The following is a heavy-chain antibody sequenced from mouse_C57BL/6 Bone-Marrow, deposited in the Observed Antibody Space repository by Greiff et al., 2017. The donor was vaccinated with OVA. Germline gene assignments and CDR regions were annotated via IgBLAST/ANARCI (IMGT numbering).Heavy chain of an antibody. CDR3: ARLRRRAWYAMDY. CDR2: IYPGSGST. J-gene: IGHJ4*01. V-gene: IGHV1-55*01. Sequence: QVQLQQPGAELVKPGASVKMSCKASGYTFTSYWITWVKQRPGQGLEWIGDIYPGSGSTNYNEKFKSKATLTVDTSSSTAYMQLSSLTSEDSAVYCCARLRRRAWYAMDYWGQGTSVTVSS. D-gene: IGHD2-12*01. CDR1: GYTFTSYW.